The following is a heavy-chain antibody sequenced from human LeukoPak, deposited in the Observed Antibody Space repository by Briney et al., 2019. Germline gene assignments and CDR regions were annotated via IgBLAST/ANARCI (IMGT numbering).Heavy chain of an antibody. CDR3: ARYGRPSY. Sequence: GGSLRLSCAPSGFTFSKPWMSWVRQAPGKGLAWVASIKQDGSEKYYVDSVKGRFTISRDNAKNSLYLQMNSLRGEDTAVYYCARYGRPSYCGQGTLVTVSS. CDR1: GFTFSKPW. J-gene: IGHJ4*02. V-gene: IGHV3-7*05. CDR2: IKQDGSEK. D-gene: IGHD3-10*01.